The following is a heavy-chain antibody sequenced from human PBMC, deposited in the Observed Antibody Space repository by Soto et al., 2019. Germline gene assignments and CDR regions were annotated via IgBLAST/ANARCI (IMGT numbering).Heavy chain of an antibody. V-gene: IGHV1-8*01. Sequence: QVQLVQSGAEVKKPGASVKVSCKASGYTFTSYDINWVRQATGQGLEWMGWMNPNSGNTGYGQKFQGRVTMTRNTSISTAYMELSSLRSEDTAVYYCARRAYYYDSSGYRSNAFDIWGQGTMVTVSS. CDR2: MNPNSGNT. CDR1: GYTFTSYD. CDR3: ARRAYYYDSSGYRSNAFDI. J-gene: IGHJ3*02. D-gene: IGHD3-22*01.